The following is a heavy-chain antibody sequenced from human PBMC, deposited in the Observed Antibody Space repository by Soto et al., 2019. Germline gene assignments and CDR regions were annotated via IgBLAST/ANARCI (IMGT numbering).Heavy chain of an antibody. Sequence: GASVKVSCKASGYTFTRYAMHWVRQAPGQRLEWMGWINAGNGNTKYSQKFQGRVTITRDTSASTAYMELSSLRSEDTAVYYCARDLGWFGELLYFDFWGQGSLVTVSS. J-gene: IGHJ5*01. CDR1: GYTFTRYA. V-gene: IGHV1-3*01. CDR2: INAGNGNT. CDR3: ARDLGWFGELLYFDF. D-gene: IGHD3-10*01.